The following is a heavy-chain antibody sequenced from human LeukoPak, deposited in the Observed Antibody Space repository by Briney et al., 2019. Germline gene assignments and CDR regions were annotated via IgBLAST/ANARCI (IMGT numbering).Heavy chain of an antibody. J-gene: IGHJ4*02. V-gene: IGHV3-48*03. CDR2: ISSSGSRI. CDR1: GFTFSNYD. CDR3: ARSHGDYDYHDY. D-gene: IGHD4-17*01. Sequence: PGGSLRLSCAASGFTFSNYDMNWVRQAPGKGLEWLSYISSSGSRIFYADSVKGRFTISRDDAKNAMYMQMNSLTAEDTAVYYCARSHGDYDYHDYWGQGTLVTVSS.